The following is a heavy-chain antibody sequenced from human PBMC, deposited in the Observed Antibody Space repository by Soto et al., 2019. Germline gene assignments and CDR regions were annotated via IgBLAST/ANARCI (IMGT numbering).Heavy chain of an antibody. V-gene: IGHV1-3*01. D-gene: IGHD3-16*01. CDR2: INAGNGNT. J-gene: IGHJ6*04. CDR1: GYTFTSYA. Sequence: ASVKVSCKASGYTFTSYAMHWVRQAPGQRLEWMGWINAGNGNTKYSQKFQGRVTITRDTSASTAYMELSSLRSEDTAVYYCASMGRGDPKSYYYYGMDVWGKGTTVTVPS. CDR3: ASMGRGDPKSYYYYGMDV.